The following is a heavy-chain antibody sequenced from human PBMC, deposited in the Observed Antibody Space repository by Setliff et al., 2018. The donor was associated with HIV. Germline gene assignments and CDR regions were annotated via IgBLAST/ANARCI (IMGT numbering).Heavy chain of an antibody. J-gene: IGHJ5*02. CDR1: GGSVDILN. CDR2: IYSSATT. D-gene: IGHD2-21*02. V-gene: IGHV4-4*08. Sequence: LTCSVSGGSVDILNLIWIRQRPGKGLVCIGYIYSSATTNYNSALESRASISRDTSKNQISLKLRSVTAADTAVYYCARVFPLVTAEDYRFDPWGQGILVTVSS. CDR3: ARVFPLVTAEDYRFDP.